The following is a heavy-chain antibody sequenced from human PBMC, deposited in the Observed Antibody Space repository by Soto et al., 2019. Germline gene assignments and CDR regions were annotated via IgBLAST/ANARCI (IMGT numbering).Heavy chain of an antibody. J-gene: IGHJ2*01. CDR1: GGTFSSYA. CDR3: ARATTTDIVATIPHFDL. D-gene: IGHD5-12*01. CDR2: IIPIFGTA. V-gene: IGHV1-69*13. Sequence: SVKVSCKASGGTFSSYAISWVRQAPGQGLEWMGGIIPIFGTANYAQKFQGRVTITADESTSTAYVELSSLRSEDTAVYYCARATTTDIVATIPHFDLWGRGTLVTVSS.